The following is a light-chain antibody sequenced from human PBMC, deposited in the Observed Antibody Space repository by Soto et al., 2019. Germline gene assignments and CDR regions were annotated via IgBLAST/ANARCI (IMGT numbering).Light chain of an antibody. J-gene: IGLJ1*01. CDR1: SSDVGGYNY. Sequence: QSVLTPPASVSGYPGQSISISCTGTSSDVGGYNYVSWYQQHPGKAPKLMIYDVSNRPSGVSNRFSGSKSGNTASLTISGLQAEDEADYYCSSYTSSSTLSYVFGTGTKVTVL. CDR3: SSYTSSSTLSYV. CDR2: DVS. V-gene: IGLV2-14*01.